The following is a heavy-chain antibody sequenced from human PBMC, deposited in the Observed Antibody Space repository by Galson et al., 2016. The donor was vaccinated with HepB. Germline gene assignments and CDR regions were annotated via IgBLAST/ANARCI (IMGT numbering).Heavy chain of an antibody. J-gene: IGHJ4*02. CDR3: ARDLGHLAEQKRQWSKHFDY. CDR2: INPRNGGT. Sequence: KVSXKASXXTFINYFXHWVRXVPGQGLEXXXYINPRNGGTVSGERFQGRVTMTRDTSIKTVYLELNNLESADTAMYYCARDLGHLAEQKRQWSKHFDYWXQGTXVT. CDR1: XXTFINYF. D-gene: IGHD2-15*01. V-gene: IGHV1-2*02.